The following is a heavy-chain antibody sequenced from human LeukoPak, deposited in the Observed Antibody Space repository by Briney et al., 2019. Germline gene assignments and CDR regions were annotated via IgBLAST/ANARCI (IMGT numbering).Heavy chain of an antibody. Sequence: ASVKVSCKASGYTFTGYYMHWVRQAPGQGLEWMGRINPNSGGTNYAQNFHGRVTMTRDTSISTAYLDLSGLSSDDTAVYYCARDLNWGNIYWGQGTLVTVSS. CDR3: ARDLNWGNIY. J-gene: IGHJ4*02. V-gene: IGHV1-2*06. CDR1: GYTFTGYY. CDR2: INPNSGGT. D-gene: IGHD7-27*01.